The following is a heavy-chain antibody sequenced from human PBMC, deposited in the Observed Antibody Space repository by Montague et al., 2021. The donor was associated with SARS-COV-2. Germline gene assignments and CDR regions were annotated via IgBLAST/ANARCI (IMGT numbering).Heavy chain of an antibody. CDR3: ARHALGCFDRLNEGYFDY. J-gene: IGHJ4*02. CDR2: IYYSGST. D-gene: IGHD3-9*01. Sequence: SETLSLTCTVSGGSISSYYWSWIRQPPGKGLEWIGYIYYSGSTNYNPSLKSRVTISVDTSKNQFSLKLSSVTAADTAVYYCARHALGCFDRLNEGYFDYWGQGTLVTVSS. V-gene: IGHV4-59*08. CDR1: GGSISSYY.